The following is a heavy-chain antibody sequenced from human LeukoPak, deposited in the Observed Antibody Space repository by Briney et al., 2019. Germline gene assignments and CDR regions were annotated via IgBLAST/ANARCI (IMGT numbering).Heavy chain of an antibody. CDR1: GFTFDDYT. CDR2: ISWYGGST. CDR3: AKDGDSSGWYDFDY. J-gene: IGHJ4*02. D-gene: IGHD6-19*01. Sequence: PRGSLRLSCAVSGFTFDDYTMLWVRQAPGKGLEWVSLISWYGGSTYYADSVKGRSPIYRDNSKNSLYLQMNSLRSEDTALYYCAKDGDSSGWYDFDYWGQGTLVTVSS. V-gene: IGHV3-43*01.